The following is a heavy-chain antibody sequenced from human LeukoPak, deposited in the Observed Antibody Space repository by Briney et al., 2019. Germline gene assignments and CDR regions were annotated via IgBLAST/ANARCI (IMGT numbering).Heavy chain of an antibody. D-gene: IGHD2-21*02. Sequence: ASVKVSCKASGYTFTGYYMHWVRQAPGQGLEWMGWINPNSGGTNYAQKFQGRVTMTTDTSTSTAYMELRSLRSDDTAVYYCARDVVVTAGRFDYWGQGTLVTVSS. CDR3: ARDVVVTAGRFDY. CDR2: INPNSGGT. V-gene: IGHV1-2*02. J-gene: IGHJ4*02. CDR1: GYTFTGYY.